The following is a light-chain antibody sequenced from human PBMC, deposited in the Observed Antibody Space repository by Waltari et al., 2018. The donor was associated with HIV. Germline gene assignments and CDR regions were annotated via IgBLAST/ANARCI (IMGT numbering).Light chain of an antibody. CDR1: QSINRY. Sequence: DIQMTQSPSSLSASVGDRVTITCRASQSINRYLNWYQQKPGKAPRLLIYAASSLQSGVPSRFSGSGSGTDFTLTISILQPEDFATYYCQQTYSTPRTFGQGTKVEIK. CDR3: QQTYSTPRT. V-gene: IGKV1-39*01. J-gene: IGKJ1*01. CDR2: AAS.